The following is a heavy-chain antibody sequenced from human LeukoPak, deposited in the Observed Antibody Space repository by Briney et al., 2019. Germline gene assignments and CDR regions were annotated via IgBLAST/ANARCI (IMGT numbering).Heavy chain of an antibody. Sequence: GGSLRLSCAASGFTFSSYAMSWVRQAPGKGLEWVVAISGSGGSTYYADSVKGRFTISRDNSKNTLYLQMNSLRAEDTAVYYCAKDGAPTVATTFDYWGQGTLVTVSS. D-gene: IGHD5-12*01. J-gene: IGHJ4*02. V-gene: IGHV3-23*01. CDR1: GFTFSSYA. CDR2: ISGSGGST. CDR3: AKDGAPTVATTFDY.